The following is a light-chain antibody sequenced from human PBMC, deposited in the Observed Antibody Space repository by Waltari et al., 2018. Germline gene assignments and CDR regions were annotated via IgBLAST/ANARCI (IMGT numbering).Light chain of an antibody. J-gene: IGKJ4*01. CDR2: AAS. Sequence: DIQMTQSPSSVSASVGDRVTITCRASQGILGALAWYQQTPGNAPKLLIYAASTLQSGVSSRFSGSGSETEFTLNISSLQPEDFATYYCQQVHSFPVTFGGGTKVEIK. V-gene: IGKV1-12*01. CDR3: QQVHSFPVT. CDR1: QGILGA.